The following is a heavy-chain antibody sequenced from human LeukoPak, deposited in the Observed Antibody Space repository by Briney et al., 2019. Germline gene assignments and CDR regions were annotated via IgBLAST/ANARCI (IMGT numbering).Heavy chain of an antibody. Sequence: SETLSLTCTVSGGSISSYYWSRIRQPPGKGLEWIGYIYYSGSTNYNPSLKSRVTISVDTSKNQFSLKLSSVTAADTAVYYCARDRRDCSGGSCYNWFDPWGQGTLVTVSS. V-gene: IGHV4-59*01. CDR3: ARDRRDCSGGSCYNWFDP. D-gene: IGHD2-15*01. CDR2: IYYSGST. J-gene: IGHJ5*02. CDR1: GGSISSYY.